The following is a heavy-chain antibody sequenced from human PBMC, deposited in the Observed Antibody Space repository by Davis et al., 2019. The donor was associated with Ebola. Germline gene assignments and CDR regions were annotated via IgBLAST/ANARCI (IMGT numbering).Heavy chain of an antibody. Sequence: PGGSLRLSYAASGFIFSSYAMSWVRQTPGKGLEWVSSISVRSITYHADSVKGRFTISRDNSKNTLYLQMNSLRAEDTVVYYCAKVHPPTTVTTGWFDPWGQGTLVTVSS. CDR2: ISVRSIT. D-gene: IGHD4-17*01. CDR3: AKVHPPTTVTTGWFDP. CDR1: GFIFSSYA. J-gene: IGHJ5*02. V-gene: IGHV3-23*01.